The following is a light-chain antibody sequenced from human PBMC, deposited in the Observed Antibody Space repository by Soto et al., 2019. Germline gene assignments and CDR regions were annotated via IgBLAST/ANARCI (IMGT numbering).Light chain of an antibody. V-gene: IGKV1-39*01. CDR1: QTISSW. Sequence: DIQMTQSPSTLSGSVGGRFTIACRASQTISSWLAWYQQKPGKAPNLLIYAASTVQSGVPSRFSGSGSGTDFTLTISSLQPEDFATYFCQHGYSTPLTFGGGTKVDIK. CDR3: QHGYSTPLT. J-gene: IGKJ4*01. CDR2: AAS.